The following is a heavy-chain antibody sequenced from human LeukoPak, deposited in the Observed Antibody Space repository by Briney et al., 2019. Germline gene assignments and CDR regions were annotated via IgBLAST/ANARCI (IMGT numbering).Heavy chain of an antibody. Sequence: GGSLRLSCAASGFTVSSNYMSWVRQAPGKGLEWVSVIYSGGSTYYADSVRGRFTISRDNSKNTLYLQMNSLRAEDTAVYYCARAPFDAFDIWGQGTMVTVSS. CDR3: ARAPFDAFDI. J-gene: IGHJ3*02. CDR2: IYSGGST. CDR1: GFTVSSNY. V-gene: IGHV3-66*02.